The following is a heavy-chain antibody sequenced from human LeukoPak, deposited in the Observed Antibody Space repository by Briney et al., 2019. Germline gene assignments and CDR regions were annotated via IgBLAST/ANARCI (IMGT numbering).Heavy chain of an antibody. V-gene: IGHV1-69*04. CDR3: ASFPDQTTFFGY. D-gene: IGHD4-11*01. J-gene: IGHJ4*02. CDR2: IIPILGIA. CDR1: GGTFSSYA. Sequence: SVKVSCKASGGTFSSYAISWVRQAPGQGLEWMGRIIPILGIANYAQKFQGRVTITADKSTSTAYMELSSLRSEDTAVYYCASFPDQTTFFGYWGQGTLVTVSS.